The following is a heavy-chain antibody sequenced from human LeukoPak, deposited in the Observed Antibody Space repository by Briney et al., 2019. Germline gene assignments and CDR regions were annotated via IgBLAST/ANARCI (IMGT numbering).Heavy chain of an antibody. Sequence: ASVKVSCKASGYTFTSYAMHWVRQAPGQRLEWMGWINAGNGNTKYSQKFQGRVTITRDTSASTAYMELSSLRSEDTAVYYCARGGTQEGVLYYYGMDVWGQGTTVTVS. D-gene: IGHD1-26*01. CDR2: INAGNGNT. V-gene: IGHV1-3*01. J-gene: IGHJ6*02. CDR3: ARGGTQEGVLYYYGMDV. CDR1: GYTFTSYA.